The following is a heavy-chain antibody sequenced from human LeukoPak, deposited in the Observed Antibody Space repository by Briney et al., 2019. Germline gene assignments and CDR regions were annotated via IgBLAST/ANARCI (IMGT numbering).Heavy chain of an antibody. Sequence: GGSLRLSCAASGFTFRNYWMSWVRQAPGKGLEWVANIKQDGSEKYYVDSVKGRFTFSRDNSKNSLYLQMNSLRAEDTAVYYCAKGGAVAGWYDYWGQGTLVTVSS. V-gene: IGHV3-7*01. CDR3: AKGGAVAGWYDY. D-gene: IGHD6-19*01. J-gene: IGHJ4*02. CDR1: GFTFRNYW. CDR2: IKQDGSEK.